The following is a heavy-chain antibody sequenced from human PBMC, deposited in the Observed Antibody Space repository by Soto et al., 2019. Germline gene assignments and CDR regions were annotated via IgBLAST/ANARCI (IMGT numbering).Heavy chain of an antibody. CDR3: ARIGDILTGYYKDYYYYMDV. D-gene: IGHD3-9*01. V-gene: IGHV1-8*01. J-gene: IGHJ6*03. CDR2: MNPNSGNT. Sequence: ASLKVSCKSSGYTFNSYDINWVRQATGKGLEWMGWMNPNSGNTGYAQKFQGRVTMTRNTSISTAYMELSSLRSEDTAVYYCARIGDILTGYYKDYYYYMDVWGKGTTVTVSS. CDR1: GYTFNSYD.